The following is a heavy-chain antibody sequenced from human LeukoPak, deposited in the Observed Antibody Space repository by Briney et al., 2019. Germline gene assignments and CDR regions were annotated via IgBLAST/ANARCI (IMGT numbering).Heavy chain of an antibody. V-gene: IGHV3-23*01. CDR1: GFTFSSHG. CDR2: ISGTGLNT. CDR3: AKRVSGWYWVDY. J-gene: IGHJ4*02. Sequence: QPARSLRLSCAASGFTFSSHGMSWVRQAPGKGLGWVSAISGTGLNTYYADSVKGRFTISRDNSKNTLYLQMNSLRAEDTAVYYCAKRVSGWYWVDYWGQGTLVTVSS. D-gene: IGHD6-19*01.